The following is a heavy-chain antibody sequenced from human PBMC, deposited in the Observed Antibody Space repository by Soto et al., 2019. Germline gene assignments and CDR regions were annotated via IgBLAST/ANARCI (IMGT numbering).Heavy chain of an antibody. J-gene: IGHJ4*02. D-gene: IGHD4-17*01. CDR2: ISSDGSST. CDR3: ARGTVRDHDFGDH. Sequence: EVQLVESGGDLVQPGGSLRLSCAASGFTFSSYWMHGVRQVPGKGLVWVSRISSDGSSTNYADSVRGRFIISRDNAKNTLYLQVNSLRVEDTAVYYCARGTVRDHDFGDHWGQGTLVAVSS. V-gene: IGHV3-74*01. CDR1: GFTFSSYW.